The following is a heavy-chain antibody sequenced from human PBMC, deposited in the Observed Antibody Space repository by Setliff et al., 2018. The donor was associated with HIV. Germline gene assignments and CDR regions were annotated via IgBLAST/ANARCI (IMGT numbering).Heavy chain of an antibody. CDR3: ARQGNIVVVTSFDY. Sequence: SETLSLTCAVSGGSISSGGYYWNWIRQHPGKGLEWIGYIYYSGSTYYNPSLKSRVTISVDTSKNQFSLRLNSVTAADTAVYYCARQGNIVVVTSFDYWGQGTLVTVS. CDR2: IYYSGST. J-gene: IGHJ4*02. CDR1: GGSISSGGYY. V-gene: IGHV4-31*11. D-gene: IGHD2-21*02.